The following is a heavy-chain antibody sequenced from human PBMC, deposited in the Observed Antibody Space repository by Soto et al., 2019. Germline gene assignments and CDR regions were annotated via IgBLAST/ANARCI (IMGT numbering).Heavy chain of an antibody. CDR2: IYYSVKT. J-gene: IGHJ4*02. CDR1: GASITSTTYF. Sequence: PSETLSLTCSLSGASITSTTYFWAWIRQPPGKGLEWVGSIYYSVKTHYNPSLKSRTTISVDRSRNQFSLQVSSVTAADTAVYYCAKNLPRTGRFDYWGQGTVVTVSS. V-gene: IGHV4-39*01. CDR3: AKNLPRTGRFDY.